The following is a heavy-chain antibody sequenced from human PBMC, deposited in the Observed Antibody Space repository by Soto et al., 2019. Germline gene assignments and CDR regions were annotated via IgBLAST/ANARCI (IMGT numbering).Heavy chain of an antibody. J-gene: IGHJ6*03. D-gene: IGHD4-17*01. CDR1: GGTFSSYT. V-gene: IGHV1-69*08. CDR2: IIPILGIA. CDR3: ARDMTTGNYYYYYYMDV. Sequence: QVQLVQSGAEVKKPGSSVKVSCKASGGTFSSYTISWVRQAPGQGLEWMGRIIPILGIANYAQKFHGRVTITADKSTSTAYMELSSLRSEDTAVYYCARDMTTGNYYYYYYMDVWGKGTTVTVSS.